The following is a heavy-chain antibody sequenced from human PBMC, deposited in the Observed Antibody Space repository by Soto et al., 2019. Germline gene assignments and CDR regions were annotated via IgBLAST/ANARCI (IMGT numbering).Heavy chain of an antibody. CDR3: ARLLGYCSSTSCLGLYYYYGMDV. CDR1: GGSISSYY. CDR2: IYYSGST. Sequence: SETLSLTCTVSGGSISSYYWSWIRQPPGKGLEWIGYIYYSGSTNYNPSLKSRVTISVDTSKNQFSLKLSSVTAADTAVYYCARLLGYCSSTSCLGLYYYYGMDVWGQGTTVTVSS. D-gene: IGHD2-2*01. V-gene: IGHV4-59*08. J-gene: IGHJ6*02.